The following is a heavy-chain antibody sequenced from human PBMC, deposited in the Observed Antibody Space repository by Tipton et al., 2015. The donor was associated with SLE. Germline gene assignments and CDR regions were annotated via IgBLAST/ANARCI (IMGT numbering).Heavy chain of an antibody. CDR3: ARAYYDFWSGLGGY. J-gene: IGHJ4*02. Sequence: SLRLSCAASGFTFSTYSINWVRQVPGKGLEWVANINQDGSEKYYVDSVKGRFTISRDNAKNSLFLQMNSLGAEDAAVYYCARAYYDFWSGLGGYWGQGTLVTVSS. D-gene: IGHD3-3*01. V-gene: IGHV3-7*01. CDR1: GFTFSTYS. CDR2: INQDGSEK.